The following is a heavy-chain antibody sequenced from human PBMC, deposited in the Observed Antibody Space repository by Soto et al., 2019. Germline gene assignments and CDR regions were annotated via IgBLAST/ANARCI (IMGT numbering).Heavy chain of an antibody. J-gene: IGHJ4*02. CDR1: GFTVSSHY. D-gene: IGHD1-26*01. CDR2: IYSGGST. Sequence: EVQLVETGGGLIQPGGSLRLSCAASGFTVSSHYMSWVRQAPGKGLEWVSVIYSGGSTYYADSVKGRFTISRDNSKNTLYLQMNSLRAEDTAVYYCARSVGATTNPFDYWGQGTLVTVSS. V-gene: IGHV3-53*02. CDR3: ARSVGATTNPFDY.